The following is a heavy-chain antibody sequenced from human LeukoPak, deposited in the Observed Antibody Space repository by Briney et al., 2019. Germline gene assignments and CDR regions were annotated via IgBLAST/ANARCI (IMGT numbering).Heavy chain of an antibody. D-gene: IGHD6-19*01. V-gene: IGHV1-2*02. Sequence: ASMKVSCTASGYTFTGYYMHWVRQAPGQGLEWMGWINSNSGDTNYAQKFQGRVTMTRDTSITTAYMELSRLRSDDTAVYYCARWGRSSGWYRYWGQGTLVTVSS. CDR1: GYTFTGYY. J-gene: IGHJ4*02. CDR3: ARWGRSSGWYRY. CDR2: INSNSGDT.